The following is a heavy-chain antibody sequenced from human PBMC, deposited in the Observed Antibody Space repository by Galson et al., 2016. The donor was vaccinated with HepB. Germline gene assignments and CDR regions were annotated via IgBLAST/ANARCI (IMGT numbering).Heavy chain of an antibody. CDR3: AKDLTGGSPWPMDV. CDR1: GFTFSHFG. D-gene: IGHD3-9*01. Sequence: SLRLSCAGSGFTFSHFGMHWVRQAPGKGLEWVALISKDGGNKAYLGSVKGRFTISRDNSKNTLYLQMNSQSGEDTAVYFCAKDLTGGSPWPMDVWGQGTTVIVSS. V-gene: IGHV3-30*18. CDR2: ISKDGGNK. J-gene: IGHJ6*02.